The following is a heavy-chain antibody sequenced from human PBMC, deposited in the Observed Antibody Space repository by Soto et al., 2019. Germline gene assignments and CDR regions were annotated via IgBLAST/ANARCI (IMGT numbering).Heavy chain of an antibody. CDR1: GYTFTYRY. D-gene: IGHD3-22*01. CDR2: ITPFNGNT. CDR3: ARSYYYDSSGYLDAFDI. Sequence: SVKVSCKASGYTFTYRYLHWVRQAPGQALEWMGWITPFNGNTNYAQKFQDRVTITRDRSMSTAYMELSSLRSEDTAMYYCARSYYYDSSGYLDAFDIWGQGTMVTVSS. V-gene: IGHV1-45*02. J-gene: IGHJ3*02.